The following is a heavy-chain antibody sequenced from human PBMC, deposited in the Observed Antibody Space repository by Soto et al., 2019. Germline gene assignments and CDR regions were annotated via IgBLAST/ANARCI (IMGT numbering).Heavy chain of an antibody. CDR2: IYYSGNT. V-gene: IGHV4-30-4*01. CDR1: GDSIGSGDYY. Sequence: ASETLSLTCTVSGDSIGSGDYYWSWIRQPPGKGLEWIGCIYYSGNTYYNPSLKRRFSISVDTSKNQFSLQLSSVTVADTAVYYCARPTYYYDSSGPPGYWGQGTLVTVSS. D-gene: IGHD3-22*01. CDR3: ARPTYYYDSSGPPGY. J-gene: IGHJ4*02.